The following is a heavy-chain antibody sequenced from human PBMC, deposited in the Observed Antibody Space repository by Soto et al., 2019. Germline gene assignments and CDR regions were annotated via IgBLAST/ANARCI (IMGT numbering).Heavy chain of an antibody. D-gene: IGHD1-20*01. Sequence: SGPTLVNPTETLTLTCTFSGFSLTSPGMCVSWIRQPPGKALEWLALIERDDDDKYYSTSLKTRLTISKDTRKNQVVLTMANMDPADTGTFYCARSIRGPRRFNGMDVWGQGTTVTVSS. CDR3: ARSIRGPRRFNGMDV. V-gene: IGHV2-70*13. CDR2: IERDDDDK. CDR1: GFSLTSPGMC. J-gene: IGHJ6*02.